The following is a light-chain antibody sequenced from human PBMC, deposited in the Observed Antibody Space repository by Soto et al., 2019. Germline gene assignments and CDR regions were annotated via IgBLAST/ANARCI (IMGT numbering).Light chain of an antibody. J-gene: IGKJ2*01. Sequence: DIVMTQSPDSLAVSLGERATINCKSSQSVLYSSNNKNYLAWYQQKPGQPPKLLIYWASTRESGFPDRFSGSGSGTDFTLTIRSLQAEDVEVYYCQQYSSTPCTFGQGTKLEIK. CDR3: QQYSSTPCT. V-gene: IGKV4-1*01. CDR2: WAS. CDR1: QSVLYSSNNKNY.